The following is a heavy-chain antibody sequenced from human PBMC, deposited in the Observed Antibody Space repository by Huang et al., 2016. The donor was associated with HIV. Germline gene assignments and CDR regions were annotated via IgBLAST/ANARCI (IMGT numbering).Heavy chain of an antibody. CDR1: GYTFTDSK. V-gene: IGHV1-2*02. D-gene: IGHD6-6*01. Sequence: QVQLVQSGAEVKNPGASVRVSCKASGYTFTDSKIHWVRQAPGQGLEWLGWINPKRGGTIDAQRVQGRITMTRDTTSSTGHMDLRRIQSDDTAVYFCARDWSFGSSTSPADWGQGTLVTVSS. J-gene: IGHJ4*02. CDR3: ARDWSFGSSTSPAD. CDR2: INPKRGGT.